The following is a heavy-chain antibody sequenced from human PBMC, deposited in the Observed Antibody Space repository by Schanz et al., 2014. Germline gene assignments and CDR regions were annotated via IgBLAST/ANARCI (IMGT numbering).Heavy chain of an antibody. CDR2: LSGSGGST. Sequence: EVQLLESGGGLVQPGGSLRLSCAASGFTFSSYAMSWVRQAPGKGLEWVSALSGSGGSTYYADSVKGRFTISRDNSKNSLYLQRIRLKAEDTDVCYCARQIHCDILSVTRNWGQGTLVTVSS. CDR3: ARQIHCDILSVTRN. V-gene: IGHV3-23*01. J-gene: IGHJ4*02. D-gene: IGHD3-9*01. CDR1: GFTFSSYA.